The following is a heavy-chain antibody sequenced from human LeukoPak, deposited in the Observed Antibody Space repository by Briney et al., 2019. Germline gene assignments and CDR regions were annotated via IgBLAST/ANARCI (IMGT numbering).Heavy chain of an antibody. CDR2: ISSSSSTI. Sequence: PGGSLRLSCAASGFTFSSYSMNWVRQAPGKGLEWVSYISSSSSTIYYADSVKGRFTISRDNAKNSLYLQMNSLRAEDTAVYYCARDEEHIVVVTAIFSLGYWGQGTLVTVSS. V-gene: IGHV3-48*01. CDR1: GFTFSSYS. D-gene: IGHD2-21*02. CDR3: ARDEEHIVVVTAIFSLGY. J-gene: IGHJ4*02.